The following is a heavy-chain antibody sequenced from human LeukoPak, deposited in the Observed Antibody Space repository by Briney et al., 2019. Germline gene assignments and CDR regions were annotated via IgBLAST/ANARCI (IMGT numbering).Heavy chain of an antibody. Sequence: GASVKVSCKASGYTFTSYAMNWVRQAPGQGLEWMGWINTNTGNPTYAQGFTGRFVFSLDTSVSTAYLQISSLKAEDTAVYYCARAVGITIFGVVIIDPPLYYYYMDVWGKGTTVTVSS. CDR3: ARAVGITIFGVVIIDPPLYYYYMDV. V-gene: IGHV7-4-1*02. J-gene: IGHJ6*03. CDR2: INTNTGNP. CDR1: GYTFTSYA. D-gene: IGHD3-3*01.